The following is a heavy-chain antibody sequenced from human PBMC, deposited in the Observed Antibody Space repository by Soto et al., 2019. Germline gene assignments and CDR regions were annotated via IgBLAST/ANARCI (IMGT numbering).Heavy chain of an antibody. J-gene: IGHJ3*02. CDR1: GFTFSSYG. CDR3: ARDQKVYYDYVWGSYRYAFDI. D-gene: IGHD3-16*02. CDR2: IWYDGSNK. V-gene: IGHV3-33*01. Sequence: GGSLRLSCAASGFTFSSYGMHWVRQAPGKGLEWVAVIWYDGSNKYYADSVKGRFTISRDNSKNTLYLQMNSLRAEDTAVYYCARDQKVYYDYVWGSYRYAFDIWGQGTMVTVSS.